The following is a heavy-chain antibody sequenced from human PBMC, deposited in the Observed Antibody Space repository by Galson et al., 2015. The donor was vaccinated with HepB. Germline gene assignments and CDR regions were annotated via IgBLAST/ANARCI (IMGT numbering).Heavy chain of an antibody. Sequence: SLRLSCAASGFTSSRYVISWVRQAPGKGLEWVSAISGSGGSTYYADSVKGRFTISRVNSKSTLYLQMNSLRAEDTAVYYCARDPRGTYGAFDIWGQGTMVAVSS. J-gene: IGHJ3*02. CDR1: GFTSSRYV. V-gene: IGHV3-23*01. D-gene: IGHD1-26*01. CDR2: ISGSGGST. CDR3: ARDPRGTYGAFDI.